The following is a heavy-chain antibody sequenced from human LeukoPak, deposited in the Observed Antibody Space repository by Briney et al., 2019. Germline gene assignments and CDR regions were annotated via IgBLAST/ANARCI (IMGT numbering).Heavy chain of an antibody. D-gene: IGHD3-22*01. J-gene: IGHJ5*02. CDR3: ARVSPGYYYDSSGYNWFDP. CDR1: GFTVSSNY. Sequence: PGGSLRLSCAASGFTVSSNYMNWVRQAPGKGLEWVSSISGNSRYIYYADSVKGRFTISRDNAKNSLYLQMNSLRAEDTAVYYCARVSPGYYYDSSGYNWFDPWGQGTLVTVSS. V-gene: IGHV3-21*01. CDR2: ISGNSRYI.